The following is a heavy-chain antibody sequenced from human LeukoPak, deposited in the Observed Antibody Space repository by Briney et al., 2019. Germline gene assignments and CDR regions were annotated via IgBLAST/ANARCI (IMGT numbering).Heavy chain of an antibody. CDR2: IHTSGST. Sequence: SETLSLTCTVSGGSINTYYWSWIRQPAGKGLEWIGRIHTSGSTNYNPSLKSRVTMSVDTSKNQFSLKLSSVTAADTAVHYCARDAYYYGSGSYFFDYWGQGTLVTVSS. CDR3: ARDAYYYGSGSYFFDY. D-gene: IGHD3-10*01. V-gene: IGHV4-4*07. J-gene: IGHJ4*02. CDR1: GGSINTYY.